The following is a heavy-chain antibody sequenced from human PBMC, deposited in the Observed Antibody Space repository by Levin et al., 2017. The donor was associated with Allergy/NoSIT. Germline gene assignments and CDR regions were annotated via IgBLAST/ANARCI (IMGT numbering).Heavy chain of an antibody. CDR1: GFTFSSYA. CDR3: AKYSGSDLRAFDI. J-gene: IGHJ3*02. V-gene: IGHV3-23*01. D-gene: IGHD1-26*01. Sequence: PGESLKISCAASGFTFSSYAMSWVRQAPGKGLEWVSAISGSGGSTYYADSVKGRFTISRDNSKNTLYLQMNSLRAEDTAVYYCAKYSGSDLRAFDIWGQGTMVTVSS. CDR2: ISGSGGST.